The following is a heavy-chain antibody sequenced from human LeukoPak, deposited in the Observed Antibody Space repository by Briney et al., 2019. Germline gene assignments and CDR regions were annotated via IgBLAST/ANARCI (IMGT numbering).Heavy chain of an antibody. J-gene: IGHJ4*02. CDR2: INPSGGST. V-gene: IGHV1-46*01. CDR3: ARDVGSGWYTLDY. CDR1: GYTFTSHY. D-gene: IGHD6-19*01. Sequence: ASVTVSCKASGYTFTSHYIHWVRQAPGQGLERMGPINPSGGSTSYAQKFQGRVTMTRDTSTSTVYMELSSLRSEDTAVYYCARDVGSGWYTLDYWGQGTLVTVSS.